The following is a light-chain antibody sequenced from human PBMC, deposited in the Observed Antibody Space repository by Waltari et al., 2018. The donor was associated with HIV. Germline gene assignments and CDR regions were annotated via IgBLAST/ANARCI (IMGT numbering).Light chain of an antibody. J-gene: IGKJ2*01. CDR2: KVS. Sequence: DIHFTQSPSPLSASVGASVTIPFRASQSISSWLAWYQQKPGKAPKLLIYKVSSLESGIPSRFSGSGSGTEFTHTISSLQPDDFATYYCQQYNSDSRTFGQGTKLEIK. CDR3: QQYNSDSRT. CDR1: QSISSW. V-gene: IGKV1-5*03.